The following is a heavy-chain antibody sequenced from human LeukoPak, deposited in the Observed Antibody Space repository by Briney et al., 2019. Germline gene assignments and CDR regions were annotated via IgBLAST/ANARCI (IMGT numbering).Heavy chain of an antibody. D-gene: IGHD4-17*01. Sequence: SETLSLTCTVSGGSISGYYWSWIRQSPGRGLEWIGYIYYSGSKSTNYNPSLQSRITMSVDTSKNQLSLKLSSVTAAGTAVYYCARDLGDFDYGDYGWFDPWGQGTLVTVSS. CDR1: GGSISGYY. CDR2: IYYSGSKST. J-gene: IGHJ5*02. V-gene: IGHV4-59*01. CDR3: ARDLGDFDYGDYGWFDP.